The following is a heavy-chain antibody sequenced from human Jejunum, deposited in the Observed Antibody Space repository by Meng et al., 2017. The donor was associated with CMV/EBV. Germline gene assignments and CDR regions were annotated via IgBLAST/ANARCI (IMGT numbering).Heavy chain of an antibody. J-gene: IGHJ4*01. CDR2: ISSSAINT. CDR1: FTFSTYA. D-gene: IGHD2-15*01. V-gene: IGHV3-23*01. Sequence: FTFSTYAMAWVRQAPGKGLEWVSSISSSAINTYYADSVKGRFTISRDNSKNTLYLQLNSLRAEDTAIYYCAKDYYCSGGSRSSFGDFWGQGTLVTVSS. CDR3: AKDYYCSGGSRSSFGDF.